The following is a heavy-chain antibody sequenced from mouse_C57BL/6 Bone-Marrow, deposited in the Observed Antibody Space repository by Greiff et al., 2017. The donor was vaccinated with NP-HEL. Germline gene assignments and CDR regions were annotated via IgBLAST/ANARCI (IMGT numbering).Heavy chain of an antibody. CDR2: INYDGSST. CDR3: AREGGGLRWYFDV. J-gene: IGHJ1*03. CDR1: GFTFSDYY. V-gene: IGHV5-16*01. Sequence: EVNVVESEGGLVQPGSSMKLSCTASGFTFSDYYMAWVRQVPEKGLEWVANINYDGSSTYYLDSLKSRFIIARDNAKNILYLQMSSLKSEDTATYYCAREGGGLRWYFDVWGTGTTVTVSS. D-gene: IGHD2-4*01.